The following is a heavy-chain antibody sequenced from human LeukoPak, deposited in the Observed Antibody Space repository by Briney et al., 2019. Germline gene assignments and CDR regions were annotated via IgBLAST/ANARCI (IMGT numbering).Heavy chain of an antibody. V-gene: IGHV5-51*01. CDR2: IYPGDSDT. CDR3: ARRGYSYGLYDY. Sequence: GESLKISCQASGYSFTSFWIGWVRQMPGKGLEWMGIIYPGDSDTRYSPSFQGQVTISADKSISTAYRQWSSLKASDTAMYYCARRGYSYGLYDYCGQGTLVTVSS. CDR1: GYSFTSFW. D-gene: IGHD5-18*01. J-gene: IGHJ4*02.